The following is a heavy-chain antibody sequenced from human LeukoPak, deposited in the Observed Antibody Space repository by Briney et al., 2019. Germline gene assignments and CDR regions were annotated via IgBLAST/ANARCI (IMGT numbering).Heavy chain of an antibody. J-gene: IGHJ4*02. V-gene: IGHV3-23*01. CDR1: GFTFSSYA. CDR3: AKGSAAGRPYYFDY. D-gene: IGHD6-25*01. Sequence: GGSLRLSCAASGFTFSSYAMSWVRQAPGKGLEWVSAVTDSGDDTYSADSVKGRFTISRDNSKNTLYLQMNSLRAEDTAVYFCAKGSAAGRPYYFDYWGQGALVTVSS. CDR2: VTDSGDDT.